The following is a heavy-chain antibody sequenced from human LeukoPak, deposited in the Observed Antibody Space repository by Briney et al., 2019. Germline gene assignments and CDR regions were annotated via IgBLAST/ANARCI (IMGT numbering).Heavy chain of an antibody. CDR2: ISGSGGST. Sequence: GGSLRLSCAAPGFTFSSYAMSWVRQAPGKGLEWVSAISGSGGSTYYADSVKGRFTISRDNSKNTLYLQMNSLRAEDTAVYYCAKHPHIVVVPAPFFYWGQGTLVTVSS. CDR3: AKHPHIVVVPAPFFY. D-gene: IGHD2-2*01. J-gene: IGHJ4*02. CDR1: GFTFSSYA. V-gene: IGHV3-23*01.